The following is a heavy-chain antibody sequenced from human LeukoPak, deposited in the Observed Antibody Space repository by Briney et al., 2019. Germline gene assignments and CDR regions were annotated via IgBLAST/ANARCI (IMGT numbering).Heavy chain of an antibody. V-gene: IGHV3-23*01. CDR1: GFTFSSYA. Sequence: GGSLRLSCAASGFTFSSYAMSWVRQAPGEGLEWVSAISGSGGSTYYADSVKGRFTISRDNSKNTLYLQMNSLRAEDTAVYYCAKEPDYYDSSGYENWFDPWGQGTLVTVSS. D-gene: IGHD3-22*01. J-gene: IGHJ5*02. CDR3: AKEPDYYDSSGYENWFDP. CDR2: ISGSGGST.